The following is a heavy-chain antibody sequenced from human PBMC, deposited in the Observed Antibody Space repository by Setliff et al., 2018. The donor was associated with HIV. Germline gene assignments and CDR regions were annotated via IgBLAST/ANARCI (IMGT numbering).Heavy chain of an antibody. D-gene: IGHD2-2*01. Sequence: SETLSLTCTVSRGSISSGTYYWTWIRQPPGKGLEWIGSIFSDGATYYNPSLSSRVTISWDTSRNQFSLRLDSLTAADTAVYYCARASSDIPGVDSNYFDDWGQGTLVTVSS. V-gene: IGHV4-39*07. CDR2: IFSDGAT. J-gene: IGHJ4*02. CDR1: RGSISSGTYY. CDR3: ARASSDIPGVDSNYFDD.